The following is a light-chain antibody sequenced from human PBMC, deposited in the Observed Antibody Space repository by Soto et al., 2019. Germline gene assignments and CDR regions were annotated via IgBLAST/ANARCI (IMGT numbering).Light chain of an antibody. J-gene: IGKJ4*01. V-gene: IGKV3-20*01. CDR2: GAS. CDR3: QQNGSPPRFT. Sequence: EIVLTQSPGTLSLSPGERATLSCRASQRVSSSYLAWYQQKPGQAPRLLIYGASSRATGIPDRFSGSGSGTDFSLTISRLDPEYFAVYYCQQNGSPPRFTFGGGTNVEIK. CDR1: QRVSSSY.